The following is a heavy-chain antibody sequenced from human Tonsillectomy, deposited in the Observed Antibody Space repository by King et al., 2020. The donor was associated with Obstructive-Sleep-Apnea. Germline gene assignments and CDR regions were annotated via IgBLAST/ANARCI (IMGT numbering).Heavy chain of an antibody. V-gene: IGHV3-9*01. D-gene: IGHD6-19*01. CDR2: ISWNSGVI. Sequence: VQLVESGGGLVQPGRSLRLSCAASGFTFDDYAMHWVRQAPGKGLEWVSGISWNSGVIGYADSLKGRFTISRDNAKNSLYLQMNSLRAEDTALYYCTKDSGWRYHYYGMDVWGQGTTVTVSS. CDR1: GFTFDDYA. J-gene: IGHJ6*02. CDR3: TKDSGWRYHYYGMDV.